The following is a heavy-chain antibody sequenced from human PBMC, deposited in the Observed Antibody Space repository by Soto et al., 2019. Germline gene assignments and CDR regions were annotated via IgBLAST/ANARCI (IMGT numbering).Heavy chain of an antibody. V-gene: IGHV3-23*01. CDR3: AKLAERITMVRGLYYMDV. CDR2: ISVPDGST. D-gene: IGHD3-10*01. Sequence: GGSLKLSCAASGFTVSNYSMSLLRHASGKGLDWVSTISVPDGSTYYADSVKGRFTISRDNSKNTLYLQMNSLRAEDTAIYYCAKLAERITMVRGLYYMDVCGKGTTVTVSS. CDR1: GFTVSNYS. J-gene: IGHJ6*03.